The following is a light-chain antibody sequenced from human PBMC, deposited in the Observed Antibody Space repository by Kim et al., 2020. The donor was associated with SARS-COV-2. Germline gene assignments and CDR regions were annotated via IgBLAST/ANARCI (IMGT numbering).Light chain of an antibody. CDR3: SFRDNSRNLVL. V-gene: IGLV3-19*01. CDR1: SLRSNY. J-gene: IGLJ2*01. Sequence: ALGQKAKITCKGDSLRSNYATWYQQKPGQAPVLVSYGRNRRPTGIPDRFSGSSSGSTAFLTITGAQAGDEADYFCSFRDNSRNLVLFGGGTQLTVL. CDR2: GRN.